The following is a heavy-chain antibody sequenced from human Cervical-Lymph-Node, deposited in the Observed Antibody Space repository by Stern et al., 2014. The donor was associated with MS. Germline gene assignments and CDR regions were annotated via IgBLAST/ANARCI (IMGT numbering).Heavy chain of an antibody. D-gene: IGHD1-26*01. V-gene: IGHV3-74*01. Sequence: EVHLVESGGGLVQPGGSLRLSCAGSGFTFSSYWMHWVRQAPGKGLVWVSRINSDGSDTIYADSVKGRFTISRDNAKKTVYLQMNSLRAEDSAVYYCARDQGWELQDWGQGTLVTVSS. CDR1: GFTFSSYW. CDR2: INSDGSDT. CDR3: ARDQGWELQD. J-gene: IGHJ4*02.